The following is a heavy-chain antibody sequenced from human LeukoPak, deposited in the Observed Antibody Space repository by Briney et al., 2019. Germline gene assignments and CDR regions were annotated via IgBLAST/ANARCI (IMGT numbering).Heavy chain of an antibody. Sequence: PGGSLRLSCAASGFIASSNYMNWVRRAPGKGLEWVSVIFPDGSTYYADSVKGRFTISRDISRNTVHLQMNSLRAGDTAVYYCARDPHGYNSYFDYWGQGTLVTVSS. CDR3: ARDPHGYNSYFDY. V-gene: IGHV3-53*01. J-gene: IGHJ4*02. CDR1: GFIASSNY. D-gene: IGHD5-24*01. CDR2: IFPDGST.